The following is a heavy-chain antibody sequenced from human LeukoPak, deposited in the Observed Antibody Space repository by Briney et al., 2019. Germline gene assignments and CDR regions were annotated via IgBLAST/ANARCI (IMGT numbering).Heavy chain of an antibody. Sequence: GGSLRLSCAASGITFSSYGMSWVRQAPGKGLEWVSSISSTGGTTYYADSVKGRFTISRDNSKSTLYLQMNSLRAEDTAIYYCAKNGDRGAYCTGGTCYPYFYYYMDVWGKGTTVTI. CDR1: GITFSSYG. J-gene: IGHJ6*03. CDR2: ISSTGGTT. D-gene: IGHD2-15*01. CDR3: AKNGDRGAYCTGGTCYPYFYYYMDV. V-gene: IGHV3-23*01.